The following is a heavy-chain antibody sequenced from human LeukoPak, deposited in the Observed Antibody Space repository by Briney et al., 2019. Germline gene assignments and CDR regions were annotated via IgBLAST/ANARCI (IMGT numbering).Heavy chain of an antibody. D-gene: IGHD3-22*01. CDR1: GGSISSSYYY. V-gene: IGHV4-39*07. CDR2: IFYSGGS. Sequence: SETLSLTCTVSGGSISSSYYYWGWIRQPPGKGLEWIGSIFYSGGSYYNPSLKSRVTISIDTSKNQFSLELTSVTAADTAVYYCARDVPGYQYDNSGDSWGQGTLVTVSS. J-gene: IGHJ4*02. CDR3: ARDVPGYQYDNSGDS.